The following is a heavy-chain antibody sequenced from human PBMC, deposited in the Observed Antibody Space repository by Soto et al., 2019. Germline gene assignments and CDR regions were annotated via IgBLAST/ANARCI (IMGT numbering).Heavy chain of an antibody. J-gene: IGHJ4*02. CDR2: INPASGST. Sequence: QVQLVQSGAEVKKPGASVKLSCRTSGYTFTHYYSHWVRQAPGQGLEWLAIINPASGSTNYAQDFQGRVTLTMDTSTTTVYMELSGLRAEDTAIFFCARDLAEGDYWGQGTLVTVSS. CDR1: GYTFTHYY. V-gene: IGHV1-46*01. CDR3: ARDLAEGDY. D-gene: IGHD3-3*02.